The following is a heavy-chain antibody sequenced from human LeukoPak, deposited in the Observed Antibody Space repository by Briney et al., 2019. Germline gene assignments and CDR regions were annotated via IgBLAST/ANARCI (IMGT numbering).Heavy chain of an antibody. Sequence: GGSLRLSCADSGFTFSSYAMSWVRQAPGRGLEWVSVISGSGGSTYYADSVKGRFTISRDNSKNTLYLQMNSLRAEETALYYCAEGHSSGYYFSYWGQGTLVTVSS. CDR2: ISGSGGST. J-gene: IGHJ4*02. V-gene: IGHV3-23*01. CDR1: GFTFSSYA. CDR3: AEGHSSGYYFSY. D-gene: IGHD3-22*01.